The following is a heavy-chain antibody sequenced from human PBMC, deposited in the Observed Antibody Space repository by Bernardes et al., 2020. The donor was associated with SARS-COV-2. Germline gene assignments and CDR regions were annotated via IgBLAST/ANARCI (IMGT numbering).Heavy chain of an antibody. D-gene: IGHD7-27*01. Sequence: SETLSLTCTVSGGSIFNYYWSWIRQPPGKGLEWIWYIYYGGSTYYNPSLKSRVIMSVDTSKKQLSLKLSSVSAADTAIYYCARGLGTAVFDLWGQGTMVTVSS. CDR3: ARGLGTAVFDL. CDR1: GGSIFNYY. CDR2: IYYGGST. V-gene: IGHV4-59*01. J-gene: IGHJ3*01.